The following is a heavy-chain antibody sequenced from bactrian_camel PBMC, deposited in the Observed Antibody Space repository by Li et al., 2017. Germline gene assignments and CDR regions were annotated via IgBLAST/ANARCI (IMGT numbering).Heavy chain of an antibody. CDR2: INGDGST. J-gene: IGHJ6*01. CDR1: PFTYSQYC. D-gene: IGHD3*01. CDR3: KLSSDICSLRFGY. Sequence: VQLVESGGGSVQAGGSLKLSCVVSPFTYSQYCLAWFRHGPHKEREGVAGINGDGSTSYADSVKGRFTISKDNAKNTVALQMNSLKPEDTAMYYCKLSSDICSLRFGYWGQGTQVTVS. V-gene: IGHV3S26*01.